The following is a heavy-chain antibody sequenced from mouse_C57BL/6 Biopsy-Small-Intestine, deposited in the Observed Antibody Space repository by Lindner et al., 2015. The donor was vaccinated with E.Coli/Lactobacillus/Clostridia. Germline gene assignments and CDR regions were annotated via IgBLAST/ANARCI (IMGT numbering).Heavy chain of an antibody. CDR2: INPNNGGT. D-gene: IGHD1-1*02. CDR3: ARRLLYYYAMDY. CDR1: GYTFTDYN. Sequence: VQLQESGPELVKPGASVKIPCKASGYTFTDYNMDWVKQSHGKSLEWIGDINPNNGGTIYNQKFKGKATLTVDKSSSTAYMELRSLTSEDTAVYYCARRLLYYYAMDYWGQGTSVTVSS. V-gene: IGHV1-18*01. J-gene: IGHJ4*01.